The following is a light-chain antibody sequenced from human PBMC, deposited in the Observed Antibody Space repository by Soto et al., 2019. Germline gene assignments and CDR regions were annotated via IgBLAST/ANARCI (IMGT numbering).Light chain of an antibody. CDR3: QQRSNWHLT. V-gene: IGKV3-11*01. Sequence: EIVLTHSPATLSLSPGERATLSCRASQSVSSYLAWYQQKPGKAPRLLIYDASNSATGIPARFSGSGSGTDFTLTISSLEPEVVAVDYCQQRSNWHLTFGQGTKVEIK. CDR1: QSVSSY. CDR2: DAS. J-gene: IGKJ1*01.